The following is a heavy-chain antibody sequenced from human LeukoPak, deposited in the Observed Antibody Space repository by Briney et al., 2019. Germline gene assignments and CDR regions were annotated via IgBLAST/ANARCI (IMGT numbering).Heavy chain of an antibody. CDR1: GYSFTNYW. CDR3: ARSIGGTYFDY. V-gene: IGHV5-51*01. CDR2: IYPGDSDT. Sequence: GESLKISCKVSGYSFTNYWIGWVRQMPGKGLEWMAIIYPGDSDTKYGPSFQGQVTISADKSISTAYLQWSSLKASDTAIYYCARSIGGTYFDYWDQGALVTVSS. D-gene: IGHD2-21*01. J-gene: IGHJ4*02.